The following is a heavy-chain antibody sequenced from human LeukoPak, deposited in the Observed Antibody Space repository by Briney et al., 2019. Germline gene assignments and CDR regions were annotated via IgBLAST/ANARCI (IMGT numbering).Heavy chain of an antibody. CDR3: ARDQGIGDASDI. J-gene: IGHJ3*02. CDR2: INVILDTA. V-gene: IGHV1-69*04. Sequence: SAKVSCKASGGTFSSYAISWVRQAPGQGLEWMGRINVILDTANYAQEFQGRVTIIADISTSTSYMELSSLRSEDTAVYYCARDQGIGDASDIWGQGTMVTVSS. CDR1: GGTFSSYA.